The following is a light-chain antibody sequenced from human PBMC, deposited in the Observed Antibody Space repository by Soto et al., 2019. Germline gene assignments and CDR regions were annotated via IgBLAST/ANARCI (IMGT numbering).Light chain of an antibody. CDR2: AAS. V-gene: IGKV1-9*01. J-gene: IGKJ1*01. CDR3: QQLYSNPRT. Sequence: IQVTKSASLLSASVGDRVTIACRASQSISSYLDWYQQKPGKAPKLLISAASSLQSGVPSRFSGSGSGTDFTLTISSLQPEDFATYYCQQLYSNPRTFGQGTKVDIK. CDR1: QSISSY.